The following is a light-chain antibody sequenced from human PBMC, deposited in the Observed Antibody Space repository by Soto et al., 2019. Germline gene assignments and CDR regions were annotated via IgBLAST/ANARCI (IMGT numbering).Light chain of an antibody. CDR1: QGISNY. J-gene: IGKJ5*01. Sequence: DIQMTRSPSSLCAAVGDIVTITCRASQGISNYVDWYQQKPGKAPKLLIYAASSLQSGVPSRFSGSGSGTEFTLTISSLKHEDFPTYYCQQSYSTSITFGQGTRLEI. CDR2: AAS. V-gene: IGKV1-39*01. CDR3: QQSYSTSIT.